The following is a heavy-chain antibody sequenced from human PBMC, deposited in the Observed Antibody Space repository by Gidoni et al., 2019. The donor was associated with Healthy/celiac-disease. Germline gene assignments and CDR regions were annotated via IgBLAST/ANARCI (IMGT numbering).Heavy chain of an antibody. J-gene: IGHJ4*02. V-gene: IGHV3-23*01. D-gene: IGHD6-13*01. Sequence: EVQLLESGGGLVQPGGSLRLSCAASGFTFSSSAMSWVRQAPGKGLGWVSAISGSGGSTYYADSVKGRFTISRDNSKNTLYLQMNSLRAEDTAVYYCAAAFLRGIAGRDYWGQGTLVTVSS. CDR1: GFTFSSSA. CDR2: ISGSGGST. CDR3: AAAFLRGIAGRDY.